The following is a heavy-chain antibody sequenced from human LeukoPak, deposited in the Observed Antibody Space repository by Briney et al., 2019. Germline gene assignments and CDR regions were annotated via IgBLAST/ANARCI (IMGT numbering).Heavy chain of an antibody. J-gene: IGHJ3*01. CDR2: IYYSEST. Sequence: GSLRLSCAASGFIFTDYWMYWVRQPPGKGLEWIGYIYYSESTDYNPSLKSRVSISVDTSKNQLSLKLSSVTAADTAVYYCARHNDYSRAFDVWGQGTMVTVSS. V-gene: IGHV4-59*08. D-gene: IGHD4-11*01. CDR3: ARHNDYSRAFDV. CDR1: GFIFTDYW.